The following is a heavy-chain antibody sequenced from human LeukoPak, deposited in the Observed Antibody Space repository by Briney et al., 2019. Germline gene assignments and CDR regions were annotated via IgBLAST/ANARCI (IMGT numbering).Heavy chain of an antibody. Sequence: SVKVSCKASGGTFSSYAISWVRQAPGQGLEWMGGIIPIFGTANYAQKFQGRVTITADASTSTAYMELSSLRSEDTAVYYRARPREEILRYFDWLPQDDAFDIWGQGTMVTVSS. J-gene: IGHJ3*02. V-gene: IGHV1-69*13. CDR1: GGTFSSYA. CDR3: ARPREEILRYFDWLPQDDAFDI. D-gene: IGHD3-9*01. CDR2: IIPIFGTA.